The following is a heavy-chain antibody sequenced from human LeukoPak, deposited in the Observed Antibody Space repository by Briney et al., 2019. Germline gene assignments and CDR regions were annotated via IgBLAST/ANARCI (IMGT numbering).Heavy chain of an antibody. V-gene: IGHV3-48*01. J-gene: IGHJ4*02. Sequence: GGTLRLSCAASGFTFSSYSMNWVRQAPGKGLEWVSYISSSSTIYYADSVKGRFTISRDNAKNSLYLQMNSLRAEDTAVYYCARVYVRVPNFDYWGQGTLVTVSS. D-gene: IGHD2-2*01. CDR2: ISSSSTI. CDR3: ARVYVRVPNFDY. CDR1: GFTFSSYS.